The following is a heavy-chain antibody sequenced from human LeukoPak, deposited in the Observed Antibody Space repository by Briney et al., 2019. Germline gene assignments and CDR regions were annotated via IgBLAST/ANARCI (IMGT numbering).Heavy chain of an antibody. CDR1: GFTFSSYW. Sequence: GGSLRLSCAASGFTFSSYWMHWVRQAPGKGLVWVSRINSDGSSTSYADSVKGRFTIPRDNAKNTLYLQMNSLRAEDTAVYYCARERVVVTAIEDCYYGMDVWGQGTTVTVSS. V-gene: IGHV3-74*01. CDR2: INSDGSST. J-gene: IGHJ6*02. D-gene: IGHD2-21*02. CDR3: ARERVVVTAIEDCYYGMDV.